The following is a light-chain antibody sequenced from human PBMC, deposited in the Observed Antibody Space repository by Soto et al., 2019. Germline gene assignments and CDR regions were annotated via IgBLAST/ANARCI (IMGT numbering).Light chain of an antibody. Sequence: DIQMTQSPSSVSASVGDRVTITCRASQTLINYLTWFQQKPGKAPNLLVYAASSLQSGVPSRFTGSGSGTDFTLTISSLQPEDFATYFCQQSYTTPITFGQGTRLEIK. J-gene: IGKJ5*01. V-gene: IGKV1-39*01. CDR2: AAS. CDR1: QTLINY. CDR3: QQSYTTPIT.